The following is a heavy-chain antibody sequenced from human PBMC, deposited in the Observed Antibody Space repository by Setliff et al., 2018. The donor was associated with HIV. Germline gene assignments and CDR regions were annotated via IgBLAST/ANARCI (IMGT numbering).Heavy chain of an antibody. CDR3: SVGAGGGGY. J-gene: IGHJ4*02. Sequence: ASVKVSCKASGYTFTYYPMHWVRQAPGQRLEWMGWINTDNGYTKYPQKFQGRVTITGDTSASTAYMELSSLRSEDTAVYYCSVGAGGGGYWGQGTLVTVSS. D-gene: IGHD3-10*01. CDR2: INTDNGYT. V-gene: IGHV1-3*04. CDR1: GYTFTYYP.